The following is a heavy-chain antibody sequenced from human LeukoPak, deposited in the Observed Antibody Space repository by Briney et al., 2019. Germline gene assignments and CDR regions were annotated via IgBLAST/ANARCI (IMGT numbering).Heavy chain of an antibody. CDR2: IYYSGRT. D-gene: IGHD5-24*01. V-gene: IGHV4-59*08. Sequence: SETLSLTCTVSGYSISGYYWSWIRQPPGKGLEWIGYIYYSGRTNYNPSLKSRVTISEDTSKNHFSLRLRSVTAADTAVYYCARALQDYYYGMDVWGQGTTVTVSS. J-gene: IGHJ6*02. CDR3: ARALQDYYYGMDV. CDR1: GYSISGYY.